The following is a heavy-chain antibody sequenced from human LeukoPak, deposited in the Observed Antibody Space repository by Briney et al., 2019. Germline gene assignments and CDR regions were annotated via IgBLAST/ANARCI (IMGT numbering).Heavy chain of an antibody. V-gene: IGHV1/OR15-1*04. Sequence: ASVKVSCKASGYIFTDYYMHWVRQAPGQELGWMGRINPNSGGTNYAQKFQGRVTMTRDTSISTAYMELSRLRSDDTAVYYCARRVPAGIGAFDIWGQGTMVTVSS. D-gene: IGHD2-2*02. CDR2: INPNSGGT. CDR3: ARRVPAGIGAFDI. J-gene: IGHJ3*02. CDR1: GYIFTDYY.